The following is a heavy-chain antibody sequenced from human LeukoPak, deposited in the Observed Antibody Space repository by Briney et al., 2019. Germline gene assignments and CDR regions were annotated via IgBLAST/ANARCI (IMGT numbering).Heavy chain of an antibody. D-gene: IGHD6-13*01. Sequence: GGSLRLSCAASGFTFSSYAMSWVRQAPGKGLEWVSAISGSGGSTYYADSVKGRFTISRDNSKNTLYLQMNSLRAEDTAVYYCATYSSSWYEGSRWFDPWGQGILVTVSS. J-gene: IGHJ5*02. CDR2: ISGSGGST. CDR3: ATYSSSWYEGSRWFDP. V-gene: IGHV3-23*01. CDR1: GFTFSSYA.